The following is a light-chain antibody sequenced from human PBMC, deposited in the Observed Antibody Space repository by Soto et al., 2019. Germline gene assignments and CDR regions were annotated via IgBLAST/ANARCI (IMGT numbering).Light chain of an antibody. J-gene: IGKJ5*01. V-gene: IGKV1-39*01. Sequence: IQMTQCPSSLSASVGDRVTITCRASQSISNYLNWYQQKPGKAPKLLIYAASSLQSGVPSRFSGSGSGTDFTLTISSLQPEDFATYYCQQSYSTPPITFGQGTRLEIK. CDR3: QQSYSTPPIT. CDR1: QSISNY. CDR2: AAS.